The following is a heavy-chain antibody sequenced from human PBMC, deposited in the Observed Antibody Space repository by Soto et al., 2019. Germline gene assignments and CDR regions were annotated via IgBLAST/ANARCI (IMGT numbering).Heavy chain of an antibody. CDR1: GFTVSSNY. CDR3: AREMISIAVAGGGWFDP. D-gene: IGHD6-19*01. V-gene: IGHV3-53*01. CDR2: IYSGGST. Sequence: EVQLVESGGGLIQPGGSLRLSCAASGFTVSSNYMSWVRQAPGKGLEWVSVIYSGGSTYYADSVKGRFTISRDNSKNTRYLQMNRLRAEDTAVYYCAREMISIAVAGGGWFDPWGQGILVTVSS. J-gene: IGHJ5*02.